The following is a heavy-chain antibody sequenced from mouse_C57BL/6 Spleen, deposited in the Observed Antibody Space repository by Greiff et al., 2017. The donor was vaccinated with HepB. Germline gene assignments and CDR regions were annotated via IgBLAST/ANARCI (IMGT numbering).Heavy chain of an antibody. Sequence: EVQRVESGGGLVKPGGSLKLSCAASGFTFSSYAMSWVRQTPEKRLEWVATISDGGSYTYYPDNVKGRFTISRDNAKNNLYLQRSHLKSEDTAMYYCARDASITVYAMDYWGQGTSVTVSS. D-gene: IGHD1-1*01. CDR2: ISDGGSYT. CDR3: ARDASITVYAMDY. J-gene: IGHJ4*01. CDR1: GFTFSSYA. V-gene: IGHV5-4*01.